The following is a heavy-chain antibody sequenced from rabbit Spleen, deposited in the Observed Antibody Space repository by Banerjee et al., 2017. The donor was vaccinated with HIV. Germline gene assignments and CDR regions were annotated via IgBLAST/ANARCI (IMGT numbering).Heavy chain of an antibody. Sequence: QEQLVESGGGLVKPEGSLKLSCTASGFSFSNKAVMCWVRQAPGKGLEWIACINAGSSGTTYYASWAKGRFTITKTSSTTVTLQMTSLTAADTATYFCARAIVPWLGLTRLDLWGQGTLVTVS. CDR2: INAGSSGTT. D-gene: IGHD4-1*01. CDR3: ARAIVPWLGLTRLDL. CDR1: GFSFSNKAV. J-gene: IGHJ3*01. V-gene: IGHV1S45*01.